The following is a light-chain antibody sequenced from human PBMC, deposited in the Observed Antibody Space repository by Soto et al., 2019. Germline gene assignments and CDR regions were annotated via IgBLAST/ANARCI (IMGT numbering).Light chain of an antibody. Sequence: DVQLTQAPSTLSASVGDRVTITCRASQSIGNWLAWYQQKPGKAPNLLIYDASTLENGVPSRFSGSASGTDFTLTISSLQPYDFATYYCQQYNSYSPRTFGQETKVEFK. CDR2: DAS. CDR3: QQYNSYSPRT. CDR1: QSIGNW. V-gene: IGKV1-5*01. J-gene: IGKJ1*01.